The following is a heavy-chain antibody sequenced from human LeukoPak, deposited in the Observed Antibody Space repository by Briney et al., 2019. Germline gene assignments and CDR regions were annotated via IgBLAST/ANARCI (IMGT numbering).Heavy chain of an antibody. CDR3: ARGKYSSGWFDY. J-gene: IGHJ4*02. V-gene: IGHV3-21*01. Sequence: GGSLRLSCAASGFTFSSYSMSWVRQAPGKGLEWVSSITTSSTYISYADSVKGRFTISRDNAKNSLYLRMNSLRAEDTAVYYCARGKYSSGWFDYWGQGTLVTVSS. D-gene: IGHD6-19*01. CDR1: GFTFSSYS. CDR2: ITTSSTYI.